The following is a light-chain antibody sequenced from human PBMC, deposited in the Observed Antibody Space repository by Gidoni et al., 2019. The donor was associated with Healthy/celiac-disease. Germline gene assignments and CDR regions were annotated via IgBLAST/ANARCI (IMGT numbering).Light chain of an antibody. CDR1: QSVSSSY. CDR3: QQYGSSPLYT. Sequence: DIVLPQSPGTLSLSPGERATLSCRASQSVSSSYLAWYQQKPGQAPRLLIYGASSRATGIPDRFSGSGSGTDFTLTISRLEPEDFAVYYCQQYGSSPLYTFXQXTKLEIK. V-gene: IGKV3-20*01. J-gene: IGKJ2*01. CDR2: GAS.